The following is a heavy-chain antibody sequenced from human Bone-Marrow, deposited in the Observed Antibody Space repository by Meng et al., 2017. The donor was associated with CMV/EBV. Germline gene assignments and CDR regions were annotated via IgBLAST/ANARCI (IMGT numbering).Heavy chain of an antibody. J-gene: IGHJ3*02. V-gene: IGHV4-39*07. CDR3: ARADSEGAFDI. CDR1: GGSISSSSYY. CDR2: IYYSGST. Sequence: SETLSLTCIVSGGSISSSSYYWGWIRQPPGKGLEWIGSIYYSGSTYYNPSLKSRVTISVDTSKNQFSLKLSSVTAADTAVYYCARADSEGAFDIWGQGTMVNVSS.